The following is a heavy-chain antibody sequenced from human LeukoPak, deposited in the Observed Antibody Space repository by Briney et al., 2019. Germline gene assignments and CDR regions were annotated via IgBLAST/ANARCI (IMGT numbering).Heavy chain of an antibody. V-gene: IGHV3-23*01. D-gene: IGHD4-11*01. Sequence: GGSLRLSCTASGFIFSSYAMDWVRQAPGKGLEWVSGIGAGGTFTYYADSVKGRFTISRDNSRNTLYLQMNSLRADDTAVYYCAKDLDYTTNGYYFDYWGQGTLVTVSS. CDR3: AKDLDYTTNGYYFDY. J-gene: IGHJ4*02. CDR2: IGAGGTFT. CDR1: GFIFSSYA.